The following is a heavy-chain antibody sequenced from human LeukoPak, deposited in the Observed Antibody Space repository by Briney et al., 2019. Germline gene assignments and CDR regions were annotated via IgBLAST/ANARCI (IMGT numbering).Heavy chain of an antibody. CDR2: ISGSGAGT. D-gene: IGHD3-10*01. CDR3: AKMEVRGVDFDY. J-gene: IGHJ4*02. CDR1: GFTFSSYA. V-gene: IGHV3-23*01. Sequence: PGGSLRLSCAASGFTFSSYAMSWVRQAPGKGLEWVSGISGSGAGTFYADSVKGRFTISRDNSKNTLYLQMDSLRAEDTAVYYCAKMEVRGVDFDYWGQGTLVTVSS.